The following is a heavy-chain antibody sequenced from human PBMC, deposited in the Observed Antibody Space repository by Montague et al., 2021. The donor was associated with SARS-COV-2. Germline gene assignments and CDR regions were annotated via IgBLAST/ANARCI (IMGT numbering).Heavy chain of an antibody. CDR1: GGSITYSSYY. D-gene: IGHD3-10*01. CDR3: ARASFYYGSGSHYNNWFDS. J-gene: IGHJ5*01. V-gene: IGHV4-39*07. Sequence: SETLSLTCTMSGGSITYSSYYWGWIRLPPGKGLEWIGSIYYRGTAYYXXXLKSRVTMSLDMSKNQLSLRLKSTTAADTAVYFCARASFYYGSGSHYNNWFDSWGQGTVVTVSS. CDR2: IYYRGTA.